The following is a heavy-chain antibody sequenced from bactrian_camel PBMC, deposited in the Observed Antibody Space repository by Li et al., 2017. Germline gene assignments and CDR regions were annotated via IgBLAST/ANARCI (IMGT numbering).Heavy chain of an antibody. D-gene: IGHD6*01. CDR3: AEGRGSRGEHCYSLNY. V-gene: IGHV3-3*01. J-gene: IGHJ4*01. CDR1: LYIYSSYC. Sequence: HVQLVESGGESVQAGESLRLSCEISLYIYSSYCMGWFRQAPGKERAAVAAHGTGTATKYVADSVKGRFDISRDSAKNTVYLQMNNLQPEDTATYYCAEGRGSRGEHCYSLNYWGQGTQVTVS. CDR2: HGTGTATK.